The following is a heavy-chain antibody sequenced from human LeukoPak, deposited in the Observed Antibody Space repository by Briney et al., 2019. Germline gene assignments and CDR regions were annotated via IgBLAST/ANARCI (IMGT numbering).Heavy chain of an antibody. CDR1: GYTFTSYD. CDR3: ARRSLRYFDWSLRY. J-gene: IGHJ4*02. V-gene: IGHV1-8*03. CDR2: MNPNSGNT. D-gene: IGHD3-9*01. Sequence: ASVKVSCKASGYTFTSYDINWVRQATGQGLEWMGWMNPNSGNTGYAQKFQGRVTITRNTSISTAYMELSSLRSEDTAVYYCARRSLRYFDWSLRYWGQGTLVTVSS.